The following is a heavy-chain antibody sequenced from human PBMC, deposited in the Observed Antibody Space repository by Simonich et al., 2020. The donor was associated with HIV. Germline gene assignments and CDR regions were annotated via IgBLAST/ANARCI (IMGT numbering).Heavy chain of an antibody. Sequence: EVQLVESGGGLVQPGGSLRLSCGAFGFHFSNYWMTWVRQAPGKGLDLVANINQDERTKNYVDSVKGRFTISRDNAKNSLYLQMDSLRVEDTAVYYCARDPQMSSFDIWGQGTVVTVSS. CDR2: INQDERTK. CDR3: ARDPQMSSFDI. CDR1: GFHFSNYW. J-gene: IGHJ3*02. V-gene: IGHV3-7*01.